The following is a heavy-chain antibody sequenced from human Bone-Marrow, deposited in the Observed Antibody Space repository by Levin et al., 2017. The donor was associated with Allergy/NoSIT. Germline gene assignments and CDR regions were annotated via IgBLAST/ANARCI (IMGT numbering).Heavy chain of an antibody. CDR3: AKVRNDDYRRYCYYMDV. J-gene: IGHJ6*03. V-gene: IGHV3-23*01. CDR2: ISGSGGST. Sequence: GGSLRLSCAASGFTFSSYAMSWVRQAPGKGLEWVSAISGSGGSTYYADSVKGRFTISRDNSKNTLYLQMNSLRAEDTAVYYCAKVRNDDYRRYCYYMDVWGKGTTVTVSS. CDR1: GFTFSSYA. D-gene: IGHD4-11*01.